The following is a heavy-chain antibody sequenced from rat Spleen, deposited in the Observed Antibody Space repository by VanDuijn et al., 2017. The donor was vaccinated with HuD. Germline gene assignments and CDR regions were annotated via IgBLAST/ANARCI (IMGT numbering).Heavy chain of an antibody. V-gene: IGHV5-25*01. CDR2: ITNTGGST. Sequence: EVQLVESGGGLVQPGRSLKLSCAASGFTFSGFYMAWVRQAPGKGLEWVASITNTGGSTYYPDSVKGRFTISRDNAKSTLYLQMNSLRSEDTATYYCAVAGYGYWGQGVMVTVSS. D-gene: IGHD4-3*01. CDR3: AVAGYGY. CDR1: GFTFSGFY. J-gene: IGHJ2*01.